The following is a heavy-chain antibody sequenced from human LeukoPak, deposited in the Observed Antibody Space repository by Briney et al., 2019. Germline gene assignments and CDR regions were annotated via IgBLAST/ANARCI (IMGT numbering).Heavy chain of an antibody. CDR3: ARAGEDVVLVPTGGTPYNWFDP. CDR2: ISYDGSNK. V-gene: IGHV3-30-3*01. CDR1: GFTFSSYA. Sequence: PGGSLRLSCAASGFTFSSYAMHWVRQVPGKGLEWVAVISYDGSNKYYADSVKGRFTISRDNSKNTLDLQMNGLRDEDTAVYYCARAGEDVVLVPTGGTPYNWFDPWGQGTLVTVSS. D-gene: IGHD2-2*01. J-gene: IGHJ5*02.